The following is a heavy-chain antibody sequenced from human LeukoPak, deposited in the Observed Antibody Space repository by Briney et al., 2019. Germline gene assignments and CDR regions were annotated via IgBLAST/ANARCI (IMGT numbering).Heavy chain of an antibody. Sequence: PSETLSLTCTVSGGSISSYYWSWIRQPPGKGLGWIGYIYYSGSTNYNPSLKSRVTISVDTSKNQFSLKLSSVTAADTAVYYCARGGIRGALFDYWGQGTLVTVSS. CDR1: GGSISSYY. CDR3: ARGGIRGALFDY. CDR2: IYYSGST. J-gene: IGHJ4*02. D-gene: IGHD6-13*01. V-gene: IGHV4-59*08.